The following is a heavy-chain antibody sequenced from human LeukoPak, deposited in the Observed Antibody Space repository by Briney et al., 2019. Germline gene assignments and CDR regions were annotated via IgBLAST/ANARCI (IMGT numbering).Heavy chain of an antibody. D-gene: IGHD6-19*01. J-gene: IGHJ3*02. CDR2: IYSGGNT. CDR3: ARDRSGSSGWYDAFDI. CDR1: GFTVSSNY. V-gene: IGHV3-53*01. Sequence: AGGSLRLSCAASGFTVSSNYMSWVRQAPGKGLEWVSVIYSGGNTYYADSVKGRFTISRDNSKNTLYLQMNSLRAEDTAVYYCARDRSGSSGWYDAFDIWGQGTMVTVSS.